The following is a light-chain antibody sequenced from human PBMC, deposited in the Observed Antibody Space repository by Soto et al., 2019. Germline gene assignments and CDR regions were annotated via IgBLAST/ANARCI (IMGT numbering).Light chain of an antibody. CDR1: QSISSY. CDR2: AAS. J-gene: IGKJ4*01. Sequence: DIQMTQSPSSLSASVVDRVTITCRASQSISSYLNWYQQRPGKAPKLLIYAASSLHSGVPSRFSGSGSGTDFTLTISSLQPEDFATYYCQHSYSTPPTFGGGTKVDIK. V-gene: IGKV1-39*01. CDR3: QHSYSTPPT.